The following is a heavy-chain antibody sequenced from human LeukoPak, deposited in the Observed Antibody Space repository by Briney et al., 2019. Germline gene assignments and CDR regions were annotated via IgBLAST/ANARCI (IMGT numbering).Heavy chain of an antibody. D-gene: IGHD4-17*01. V-gene: IGHV1-69*13. Sequence: ASVKVSCKASGGTFSSYAISWVRQAPGQGLEWMGGIIPIFGTANYAQKFQGRVTITADESTSTAYTELSSLRSEDTAVYYCARDVHGDYGSGWFDPWGQGTLVSVSS. CDR3: ARDVHGDYGSGWFDP. CDR1: GGTFSSYA. J-gene: IGHJ5*02. CDR2: IIPIFGTA.